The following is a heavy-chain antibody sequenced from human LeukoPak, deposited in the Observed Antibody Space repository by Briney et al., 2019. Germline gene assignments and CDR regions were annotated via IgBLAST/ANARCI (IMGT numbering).Heavy chain of an antibody. CDR2: INHSGST. CDR1: GGSSSGYY. V-gene: IGHV4-34*01. Sequence: SETLSLTCAVYGGSSSGYYWSWIRQPPGKGLEWIGEINHSGSTNYNPSLKSRVTISVDTSKNQFSLKLSSVTAADTAVYYCAGSDYSIPWGQGTLVTVSS. D-gene: IGHD4-11*01. J-gene: IGHJ4*02. CDR3: AGSDYSIP.